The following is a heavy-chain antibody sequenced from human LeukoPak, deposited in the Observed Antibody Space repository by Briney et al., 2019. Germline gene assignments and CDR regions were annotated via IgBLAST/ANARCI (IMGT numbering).Heavy chain of an antibody. CDR1: GYTFTGYY. CDR2: INPNSGGT. Sequence: ASVKVSCKASGYTFTGYYMHWVRQASGQGLEWMGWINPNSGGTNYAQKFQGRVTMTRDTSISTAYMELSRLRSDDTAVYYCARDQGGSYYDAFDIWGQGTMVTVSS. CDR3: ARDQGGSYYDAFDI. J-gene: IGHJ3*02. V-gene: IGHV1-2*02. D-gene: IGHD1-26*01.